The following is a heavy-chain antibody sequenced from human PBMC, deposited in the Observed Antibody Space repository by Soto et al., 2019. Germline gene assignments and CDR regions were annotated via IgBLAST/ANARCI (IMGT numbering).Heavy chain of an antibody. CDR3: ARRGGNSENYYYGMDV. Sequence: PGESLKIYCKGSGYSFTSYWIGWVRQMPGKGLEWMGIIYPGDSDTRYSPSFQGQVTISADKSISTAYLQWSSLKASDTAMYYCARRGGNSENYYYGMDVWGQGTTVTVSS. CDR2: IYPGDSDT. D-gene: IGHD2-21*02. CDR1: GYSFTSYW. J-gene: IGHJ6*02. V-gene: IGHV5-51*01.